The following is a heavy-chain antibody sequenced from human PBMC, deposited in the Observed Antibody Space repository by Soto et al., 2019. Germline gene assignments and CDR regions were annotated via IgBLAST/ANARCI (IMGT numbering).Heavy chain of an antibody. CDR3: ARDGGRHSGGIDY. CDR2: IIPIFGTA. CDR1: GGTFSSYS. Sequence: QVQLVQSGAEVKKPGSSVKVSCKASGGTFSSYSINWVRQSPGQGLEWMGEIIPIFGTANYAQKFQGRVTITADASTSTAYMELSSLRSEDTAVYYCARDGGRHSGGIDYWGQGTLVTVSS. J-gene: IGHJ4*02. D-gene: IGHD1-26*01. V-gene: IGHV1-69*01.